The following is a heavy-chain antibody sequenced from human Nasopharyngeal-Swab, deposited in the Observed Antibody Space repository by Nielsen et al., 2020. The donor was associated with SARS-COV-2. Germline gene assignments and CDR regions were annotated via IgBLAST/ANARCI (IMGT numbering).Heavy chain of an antibody. Sequence: GESLKISCAASGFTFSSYSMNWVRQAPGKGLEWVSSISSSSSYIYYADSVKGRFTISRDNAKNSLYLQMNSLRAEDTAVYYCASPPSFPWWGQGTSVTVSS. CDR1: GFTFSSYS. J-gene: IGHJ6*02. V-gene: IGHV3-21*01. CDR2: ISSSSSYI. CDR3: ASPPSFPW.